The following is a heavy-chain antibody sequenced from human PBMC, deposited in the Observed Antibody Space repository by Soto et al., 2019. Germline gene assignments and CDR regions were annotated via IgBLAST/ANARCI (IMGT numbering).Heavy chain of an antibody. Sequence: GGSLRLSCAASGFTFISYGINWVRQAPGKGLEWVSGISGSGDSTHYADSVKGRFTISRDNSKNTLYLQMNSLRAEDTAVYYCAKQAPYSNSWYEIDHWGQGTLVTVSS. D-gene: IGHD6-13*01. CDR3: AKQAPYSNSWYEIDH. CDR1: GFTFISYG. V-gene: IGHV3-23*01. CDR2: ISGSGDST. J-gene: IGHJ4*02.